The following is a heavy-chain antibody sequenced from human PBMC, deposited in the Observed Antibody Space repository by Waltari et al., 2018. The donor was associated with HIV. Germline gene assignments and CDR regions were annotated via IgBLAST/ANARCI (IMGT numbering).Heavy chain of an antibody. V-gene: IGHV1-69*01. CDR2: IIPLFGTV. D-gene: IGHD3-3*01. CDR3: ARDKAHNDVWSGYVS. J-gene: IGHJ5*02. Sequence: QVQLVQSGAEVQKPGSPVMVSCTSSGGTDRSQAVSWVRQAPGQGLEWMGGIIPLFGTVHYAQKFQGRVTITADGSTSTVYMELSSLRSEDTAVYYCARDKAHNDVWSGYVSWGQGTLVTVSS. CDR1: GGTDRSQA.